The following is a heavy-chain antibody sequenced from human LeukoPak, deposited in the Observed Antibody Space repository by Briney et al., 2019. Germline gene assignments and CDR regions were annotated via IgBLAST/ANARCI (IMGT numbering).Heavy chain of an antibody. J-gene: IGHJ3*02. CDR1: GFTFSSYA. CDR2: ISSNGGST. V-gene: IGHV3-64*01. Sequence: PGGSLRLSCAASGFTFSSYAMHWVRQAPGKELEYVSAISSNGGSTYYANSVKGRFTISRDNSKNTLYLQMGSLRAEDMAVYYCARRLTTVTTYAFDIWGQGTMVTVSS. CDR3: ARRLTTVTTYAFDI. D-gene: IGHD4-17*01.